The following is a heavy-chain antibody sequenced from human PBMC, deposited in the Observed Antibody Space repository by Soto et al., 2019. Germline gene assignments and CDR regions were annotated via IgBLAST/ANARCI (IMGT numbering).Heavy chain of an antibody. D-gene: IGHD2-2*01. CDR3: AREDSIIIPAVSDF. V-gene: IGHV3-21*01. J-gene: IGHJ4*02. Sequence: GGSLRLSCTVSGFAFNNYGINWVRQAPGKGLEWVSSISKSDYTYYSDSVKGRFTISRXXXKXXVXLQXXTXXVEXTSVYYCAREDSIIIPAVSDFWGQGTLVTVSS. CDR1: GFAFNNYG. CDR2: ISKSDYT.